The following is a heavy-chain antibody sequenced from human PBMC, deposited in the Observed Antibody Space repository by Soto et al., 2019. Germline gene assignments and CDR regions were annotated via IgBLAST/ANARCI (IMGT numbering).Heavy chain of an antibody. D-gene: IGHD4-17*01. V-gene: IGHV3-30*18. J-gene: IGHJ4*02. CDR2: ISYDGSNK. CDR3: AKEARDYGDYVHH. Sequence: GGSLRLSCAASGFTFSSYGMHWVRQAPGKGLEWVAVISYDGSNKYYADSVKGRFTISRDNSKNTLYLQMNSLRAEDTAVYYCAKEARDYGDYVHHWGQGTLVTVSS. CDR1: GFTFSSYG.